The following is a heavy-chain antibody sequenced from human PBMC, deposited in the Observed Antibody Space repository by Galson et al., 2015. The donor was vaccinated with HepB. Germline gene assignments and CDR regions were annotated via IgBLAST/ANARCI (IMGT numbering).Heavy chain of an antibody. CDR1: GGSISSYY. D-gene: IGHD5-12*01. Sequence: TLSLTCTVSGGSISSYYWSWIRQPPGKGLEWIGYIYYSGSTNYNPSLKSRVTISVDTSKNQFSLKLSSVTAADTAVYYCARDQYSGYGDYYYGMDVWGQGTTVTVSS. V-gene: IGHV4-59*01. CDR3: ARDQYSGYGDYYYGMDV. J-gene: IGHJ6*02. CDR2: IYYSGST.